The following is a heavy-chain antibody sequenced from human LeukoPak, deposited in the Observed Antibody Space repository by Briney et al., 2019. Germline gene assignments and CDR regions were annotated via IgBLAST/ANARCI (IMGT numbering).Heavy chain of an antibody. CDR3: ARDSWGSDSVDTRS. CDR2: TSASGGST. J-gene: IGHJ5*02. CDR1: GFTFTSYA. Sequence: GGSLRLSCAASGFTFTSYAMSWVRQAPGKGLECVSGTSASGGSTYYADSVKGRFTISRDNSKNTLYLQMNSLRAEDTAVYYCARDSWGSDSVDTRSWGQGTLVTVSS. D-gene: IGHD3-10*01. V-gene: IGHV3-23*01.